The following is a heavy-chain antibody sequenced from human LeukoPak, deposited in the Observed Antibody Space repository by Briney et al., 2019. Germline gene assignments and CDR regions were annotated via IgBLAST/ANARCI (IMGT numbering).Heavy chain of an antibody. CDR2: INHSGST. Sequence: PSETLSLTCAVYGGSFSGYYWSWIRQPPGKGLEWIGEINHSGSTNYNPSLKSRVTISVDTSKNQFSLKLSSVTAADTAVYYCARVRASYYDFWSGTYDYWGQGTLVTVSS. J-gene: IGHJ4*02. CDR3: ARVRASYYDFWSGTYDY. V-gene: IGHV4-34*01. D-gene: IGHD3-3*01. CDR1: GGSFSGYY.